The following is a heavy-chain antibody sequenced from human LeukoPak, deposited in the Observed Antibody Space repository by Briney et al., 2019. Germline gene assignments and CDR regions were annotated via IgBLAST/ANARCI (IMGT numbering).Heavy chain of an antibody. CDR3: ARIYGDYENYFDY. J-gene: IGHJ4*02. Sequence: GASVKVSCKASGGTFSSYAISWVRQAPGQGLEWMGIINPSDGSTTYAQKFQGRVTMTRDTSTSTVYMELSSLRSEDTAVYYCARIYGDYENYFDYWGQGTLVTVSS. V-gene: IGHV1-46*01. CDR1: GGTFSSYA. D-gene: IGHD4-17*01. CDR2: INPSDGST.